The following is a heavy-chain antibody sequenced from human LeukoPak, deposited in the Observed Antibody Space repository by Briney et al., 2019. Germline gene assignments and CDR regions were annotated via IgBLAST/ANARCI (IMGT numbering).Heavy chain of an antibody. Sequence: PSETLSLACTVSGGSISSYYWSWIRQPPGKGLEWIGYIYYSGSTNYNPSLKSRVTMSVDTSKNQFSLKLSSVTAADTAVYYCAGEAYGGSAEDAFDIWGQGTMVTVSS. CDR3: AGEAYGGSAEDAFDI. V-gene: IGHV4-59*12. CDR1: GGSISSYY. J-gene: IGHJ3*02. CDR2: IYYSGST. D-gene: IGHD4-23*01.